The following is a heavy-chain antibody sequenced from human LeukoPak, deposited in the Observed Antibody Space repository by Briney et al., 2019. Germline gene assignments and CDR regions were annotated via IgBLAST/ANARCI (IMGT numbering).Heavy chain of an antibody. CDR3: ASLDEVLVGAIGY. J-gene: IGHJ4*02. Sequence: KNGESLKISCKGSGYSFTSYWISWVRQMPGKGLEWMGRIDPSDSYTNYSPSFQGHVTISADKSISTAYLQWSSLKASDTAMYYCASLDEVLVGAIGYWGQGTLVTVSS. CDR1: GYSFTSYW. CDR2: IDPSDSYT. V-gene: IGHV5-10-1*01. D-gene: IGHD1-26*01.